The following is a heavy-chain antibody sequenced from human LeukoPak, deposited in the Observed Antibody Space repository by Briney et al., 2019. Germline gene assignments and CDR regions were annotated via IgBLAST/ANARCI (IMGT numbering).Heavy chain of an antibody. CDR1: GGSISSGSYY. Sequence: SETLSLTCTVSGGSISSGSYYWSWIRQPAGKGLEWIGRIYTSGSTNYNPSLKSRVTISVDTSKNQFSLKLSSVTAADTAVYYCARVTSSSRSAYYYYYMDVWGKGTTVTVSS. D-gene: IGHD6-13*01. V-gene: IGHV4-61*02. CDR2: IYTSGST. J-gene: IGHJ6*03. CDR3: ARVTSSSRSAYYYYYMDV.